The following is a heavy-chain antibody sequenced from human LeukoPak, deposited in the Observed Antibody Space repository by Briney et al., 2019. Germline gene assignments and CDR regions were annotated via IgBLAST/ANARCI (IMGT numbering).Heavy chain of an antibody. D-gene: IGHD1-26*01. Sequence: SETLSLTCAVYGGSFSGYYWSWIRQPPGKGPEWIGEINHSGSTNYNPSLKSRVTISVDTSKNQFSLKLSSVTAADTAVYYCARGFFGRDYWGQGTLVTVSS. CDR3: ARGFFGRDY. V-gene: IGHV4-34*01. CDR2: INHSGST. CDR1: GGSFSGYY. J-gene: IGHJ4*02.